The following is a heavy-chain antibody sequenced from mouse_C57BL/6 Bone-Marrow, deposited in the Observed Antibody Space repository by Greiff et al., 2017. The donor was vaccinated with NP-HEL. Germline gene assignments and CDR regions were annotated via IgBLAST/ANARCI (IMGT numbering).Heavy chain of an antibody. CDR2: ISDGGSYT. CDR3: ARDPGKDWYFDV. J-gene: IGHJ1*03. CDR1: GFTFSSYA. Sequence: EVKVEESGGGLVKPGGSLKLSCAASGFTFSSYAMSWVRQTPEKRLEWVATISDGGSYTYYPDNVKGRFTISRDNAKNNLYLQMSHLKSEDTAMYYCARDPGKDWYFDVWGTGTTVTVSS. D-gene: IGHD4-1*01. V-gene: IGHV5-4*01.